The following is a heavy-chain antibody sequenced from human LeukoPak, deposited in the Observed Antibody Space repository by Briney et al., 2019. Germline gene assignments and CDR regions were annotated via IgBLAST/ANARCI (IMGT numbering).Heavy chain of an antibody. V-gene: IGHV1-69*15. J-gene: IGHJ3*01. Sequence: SVKVSCKGSGGTFNSHALSWVRQAPGQGLEWMGTIIPIFGTTNSAQKFQGRVTITADESTNTAYMDLSSLRSDDTAVYYCARALGVANNDPFDVWGQGTKVIVTP. CDR3: ARALGVANNDPFDV. D-gene: IGHD5-12*01. CDR1: GGTFNSHA. CDR2: IIPIFGTT.